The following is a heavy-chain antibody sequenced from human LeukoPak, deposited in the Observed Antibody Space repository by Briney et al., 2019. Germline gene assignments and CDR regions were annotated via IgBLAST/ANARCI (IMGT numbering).Heavy chain of an antibody. V-gene: IGHV4-39*07. D-gene: IGHD3-22*01. CDR3: ARASYSYDINGWVPFDY. CDR2: INHSGST. Sequence: SETLSLTCTVSGGSISRSTYYWSWIRQPPGKGLEWIREINHSGSTNYNPSLKSRVTISVDTSKNQFSLRLSSVTAADTAVYYCARASYSYDINGWVPFDYWGQGTLVTVSS. J-gene: IGHJ4*02. CDR1: GGSISRSTYY.